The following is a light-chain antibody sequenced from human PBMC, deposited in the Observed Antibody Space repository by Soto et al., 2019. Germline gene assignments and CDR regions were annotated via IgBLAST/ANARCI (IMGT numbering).Light chain of an antibody. J-gene: IGKJ1*01. CDR3: HQYGSSPRT. CDR2: GAS. Sequence: EIVLTQSPGTLSVSPGERATLSCRASQSVSGAYLAWYQQKSGRAPRLLIFGASTRATGIPDRFSGSGSGSDFTLTISRLEPEDFAVYYCHQYGSSPRTFGQGTKVELK. V-gene: IGKV3-20*01. CDR1: QSVSGAY.